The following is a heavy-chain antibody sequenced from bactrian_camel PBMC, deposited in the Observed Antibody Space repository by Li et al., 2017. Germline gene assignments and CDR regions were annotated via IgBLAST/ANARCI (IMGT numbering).Heavy chain of an antibody. CDR2: INSGGGNT. V-gene: IGHV3S40*01. Sequence: VQLVESGGGLVQPGGSLRLSCAASGFTFSDHDTSWVRHTPGRGLEWVSSINSGGGNTYYRDSVRGRFSISRDNVKNTLYLQMNSLKPEDTGVYYCSADPHQNYCLRQGTQVTVS. CDR1: GFTFSDHD. J-gene: IGHJ4*01. D-gene: IGHD1*01.